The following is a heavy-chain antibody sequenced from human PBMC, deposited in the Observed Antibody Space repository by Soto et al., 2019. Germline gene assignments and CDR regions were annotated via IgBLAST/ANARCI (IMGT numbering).Heavy chain of an antibody. J-gene: IGHJ4*02. CDR2: IYYSGST. CDR1: GGSISSCY. V-gene: IGHV4-59*01. D-gene: IGHD1-26*01. CDR3: ARGRPWELYDY. Sequence: QVQLQESGPGLVKPSETLSLTCTVSGGSISSCYWSWIRQPPGKGLEWIGYIYYSGSTNYNPSLKSRVTISVDTSKNQFSLRLRSMTAADTAVYYCARGRPWELYDYWGQGARVTVSS.